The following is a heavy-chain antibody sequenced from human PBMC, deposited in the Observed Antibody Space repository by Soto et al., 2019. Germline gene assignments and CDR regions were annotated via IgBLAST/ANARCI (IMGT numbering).Heavy chain of an antibody. CDR1: GYTFTSYS. J-gene: IGHJ4*02. CDR3: ARDKSIVVVIMDY. D-gene: IGHD3-22*01. Sequence: GASVEVSCKGSGYTFTSYSMHWVLQAPGQRLEWMGWINAGNGNTKYSQKFQGRVTITRDTSASTAYMELSSLRSEDTAVYYCARDKSIVVVIMDYWGQGTLVTVSS. V-gene: IGHV1-3*01. CDR2: INAGNGNT.